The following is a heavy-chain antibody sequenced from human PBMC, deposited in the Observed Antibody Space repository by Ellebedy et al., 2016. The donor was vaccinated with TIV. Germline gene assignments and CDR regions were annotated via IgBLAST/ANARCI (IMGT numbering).Heavy chain of an antibody. V-gene: IGHV1-69*13. CDR1: GGTFSSYA. Sequence: SVKVSCXASGGTFSSYAISWVRQAPGQGLEWMGGIIPIFGTANYAQKFQGRVTITADESTSTAYMELSSLRSEDTAVYYCATHNAHWYGARNDAFDIWGQGTMVTVSS. CDR2: IIPIFGTA. D-gene: IGHD3-10*01. J-gene: IGHJ3*02. CDR3: ATHNAHWYGARNDAFDI.